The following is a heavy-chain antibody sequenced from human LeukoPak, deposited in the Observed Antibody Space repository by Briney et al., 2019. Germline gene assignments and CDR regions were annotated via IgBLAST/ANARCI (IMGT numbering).Heavy chain of an antibody. CDR1: GGSISSYY. Sequence: SETLSLTCTVSGGSISSYYWSWIRQPPGKGLEWIGYIYYSGSANHNPSLKSGVTISVDTSKNQFSLKLSSVTAADTAVYYCARVSLEDGDANFDYWGQGTLVTVSS. J-gene: IGHJ4*02. CDR3: ARVSLEDGDANFDY. V-gene: IGHV4-59*01. CDR2: IYYSGSA. D-gene: IGHD4-17*01.